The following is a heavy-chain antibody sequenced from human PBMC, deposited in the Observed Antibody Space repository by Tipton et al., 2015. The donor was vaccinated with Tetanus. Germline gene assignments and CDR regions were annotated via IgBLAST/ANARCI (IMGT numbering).Heavy chain of an antibody. J-gene: IGHJ5*01. V-gene: IGHV4-30-2*06. Sequence: LRLSCTVSGGSINNGAYTWSWIRQSPGKGLEWIGYIFHTGGTYYNPSLKSRVTISVDGPKNQFSLNLKSVTAADTAVYYCARSHGSGGLLWFNSWGQGTLVTVSS. CDR3: ARSHGSGGLLWFNS. D-gene: IGHD3-10*01. CDR2: IFHTGGT. CDR1: GGSINNGAYT.